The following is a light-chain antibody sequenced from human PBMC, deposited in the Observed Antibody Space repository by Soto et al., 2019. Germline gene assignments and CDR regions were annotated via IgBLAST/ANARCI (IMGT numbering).Light chain of an antibody. CDR3: EPRYSTPTT. CDR2: SAS. Sequence: VDRESRSWWASQGISSYLAWYQQKPGKAPKLLICSASSLQSGVPSRFSGSGSGTDFTVTLCRLQPEDVATYYGEPRYSTPTTYRQGTKVDIK. V-gene: IGKV1-39*01. J-gene: IGKJ1*01. CDR1: QGISSY.